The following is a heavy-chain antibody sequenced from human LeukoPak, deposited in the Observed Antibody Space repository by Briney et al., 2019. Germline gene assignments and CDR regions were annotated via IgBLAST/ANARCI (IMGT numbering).Heavy chain of an antibody. J-gene: IGHJ4*02. CDR2: ISSSSSTI. CDR1: GFTLSSYS. V-gene: IGHV3-48*01. D-gene: IGHD1-26*01. CDR3: ARDGASLGAQFDY. Sequence: PGGSLRLSCAASGFTLSSYSMNWVRQAPGTGLEWVSYISSSSSTIYYADSVKGRFTISRDNAKNSLYLQMNSLRAEDTAVYYCARDGASLGAQFDYWGQGTLVTVSS.